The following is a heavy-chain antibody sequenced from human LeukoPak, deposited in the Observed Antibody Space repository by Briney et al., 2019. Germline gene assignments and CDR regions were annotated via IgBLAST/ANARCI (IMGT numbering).Heavy chain of an antibody. Sequence: GGSLRLSCAASGFTFDDYAMHWVRQAPGKGLEWVSLISGDGGSTHYADPVKGRFTISRDNSKNSLYLQMNSLRTEDTALYYCAKAGMGATLYYGMDVWGQGTTVTVSS. D-gene: IGHD1-26*01. CDR2: ISGDGGST. V-gene: IGHV3-43*02. CDR1: GFTFDDYA. CDR3: AKAGMGATLYYGMDV. J-gene: IGHJ6*02.